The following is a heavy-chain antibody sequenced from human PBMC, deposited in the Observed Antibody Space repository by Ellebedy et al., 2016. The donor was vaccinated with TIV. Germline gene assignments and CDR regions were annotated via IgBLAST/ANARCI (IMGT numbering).Heavy chain of an antibody. D-gene: IGHD3-10*01. Sequence: AASVKVSCKASGGTFSSYAISWARQDPGQGLEWMGGILPIFGTANYAQKFQGRVTITADESTSTAYMELSRLRSEDTAVYYCARDLMVRGVRYIYYGMDVWGQGTTVTVSS. CDR1: GGTFSSYA. CDR3: ARDLMVRGVRYIYYGMDV. V-gene: IGHV1-69*13. CDR2: ILPIFGTA. J-gene: IGHJ6*02.